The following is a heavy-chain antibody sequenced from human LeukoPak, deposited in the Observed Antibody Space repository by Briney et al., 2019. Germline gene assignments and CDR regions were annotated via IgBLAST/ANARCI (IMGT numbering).Heavy chain of an antibody. CDR3: ASAPSPIISVAGSFVY. D-gene: IGHD6-13*01. J-gene: IGHJ4*02. CDR2: TYYRSKWYN. V-gene: IGHV6-1*01. CDR1: GDSVSNNSAA. Sequence: SQTLSPTCAISGDSVSNNSAASDWIRQSPSRGLEWLGRTYYRSKWYNDYAVSVKSRITINPDTSKNQLSLQVNSVTPEDTAVYYSASAPSPIISVAGSFVYWGQGTLVTVSS.